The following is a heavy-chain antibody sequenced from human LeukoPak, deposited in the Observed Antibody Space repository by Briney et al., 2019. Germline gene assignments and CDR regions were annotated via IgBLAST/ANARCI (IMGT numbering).Heavy chain of an antibody. CDR3: ARHGYSGYDLRLP. J-gene: IGHJ5*02. CDR2: IYYSGST. CDR1: GGSISSYY. V-gene: IGHV4-59*08. Sequence: SETLSLTCTVSGGSISSYYWNCIPHPPGKGLEWMGYIYYSGSTSYNPSLKSRVTISVDTSKNQFSLKLSSVTAADTAVYYCARHGYSGYDLRLPWGQGTLVTVSS. D-gene: IGHD5-12*01.